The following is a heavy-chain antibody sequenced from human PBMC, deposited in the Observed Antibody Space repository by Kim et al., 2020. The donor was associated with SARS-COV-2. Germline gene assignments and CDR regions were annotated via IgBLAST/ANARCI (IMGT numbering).Heavy chain of an antibody. D-gene: IGHD6-13*01. J-gene: IGHJ3*02. Sequence: SETLSLTCTVSGGSISSSSYYWGWVRQPPGKGLEWIGSIYYSGSTYYNPSLKSRVTISVDTSKNQFSLKLSSVTAADTAVYYCARPPKQQLGDDAFDIWGQGTMVTVSS. CDR1: GGSISSSSYY. V-gene: IGHV4-39*01. CDR3: ARPPKQQLGDDAFDI. CDR2: IYYSGST.